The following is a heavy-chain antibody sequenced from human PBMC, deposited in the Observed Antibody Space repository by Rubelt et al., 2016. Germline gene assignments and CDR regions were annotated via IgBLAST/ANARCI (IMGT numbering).Heavy chain of an antibody. CDR3: ARRSSGWYWFDP. V-gene: IGHV1-18*01. J-gene: IGHJ5*02. Sequence: SYAQKLQGRVTMTTDTSTSTAYMELRSLRSDDTAVYYCARRSSGWYWFDPWGQGTLVTVSS. D-gene: IGHD6-19*01.